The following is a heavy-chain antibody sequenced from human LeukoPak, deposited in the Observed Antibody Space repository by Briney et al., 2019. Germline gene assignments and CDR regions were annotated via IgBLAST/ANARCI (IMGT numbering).Heavy chain of an antibody. CDR3: ARAGYSYGYPDY. CDR1: GFTVSSNY. J-gene: IGHJ4*02. Sequence: GGSLRLSCAASGFTVSSNYMSWVRQAPGKGLEWVSVIYSGGSTYYADSVKGRFTISRDNSKNTLYLQMNSPRAEDTAVYYCARAGYSYGYPDYWGQGTLVTVSS. D-gene: IGHD5-18*01. V-gene: IGHV3-66*01. CDR2: IYSGGST.